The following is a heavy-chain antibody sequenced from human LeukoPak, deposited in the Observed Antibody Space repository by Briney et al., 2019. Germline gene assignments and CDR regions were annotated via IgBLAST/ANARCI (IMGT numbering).Heavy chain of an antibody. CDR2: IYYSGST. CDR1: GGSISSYY. D-gene: IGHD3-22*01. J-gene: IGHJ3*02. CDR3: ARHAEYYYDSSGYYHDAFVI. Sequence: SETLSLTCTVSGGSISSYYWSWIRQPPGKGLEWIGYIYYSGSTNYNPSLKSRVTISVDTSKNQFSLKLSSVTAADTAVYYCARHAEYYYDSSGYYHDAFVIWGQGTMVTVSS. V-gene: IGHV4-59*08.